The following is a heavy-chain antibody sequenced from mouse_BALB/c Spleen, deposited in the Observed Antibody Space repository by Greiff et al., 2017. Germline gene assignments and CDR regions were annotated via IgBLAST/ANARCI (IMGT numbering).Heavy chain of an antibody. D-gene: IGHD2-3*01. CDR3: ARRNDGYYLYAMDY. J-gene: IGHJ4*01. V-gene: IGHV5-6-2*01. CDR2: INSNGGST. Sequence: EVKLVESGGGLVKLGGSLKLSCAASGFTFSSYYMSWVRQTPEKRLELVAAINSNGGSTYYPDTVKGRFTISRDNAKNTLYLQMSSLKSEDTALYYCARRNDGYYLYAMDYWGQGTSVTVSS. CDR1: GFTFSSYY.